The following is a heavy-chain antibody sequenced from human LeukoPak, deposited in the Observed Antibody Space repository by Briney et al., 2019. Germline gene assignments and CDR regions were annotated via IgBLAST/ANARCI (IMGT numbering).Heavy chain of an antibody. D-gene: IGHD5/OR15-5a*01. CDR1: GFTFSNYN. J-gene: IGHJ4*02. CDR3: ASLYDEILDY. V-gene: IGHV3-48*01. CDR2: ISSSSSTI. Sequence: PGGSLRLSCAASGFTFSNYNMNWVRQAPGKGLEWVSYISSSSSTIYYADSVKGRFTISRDNAKNSLYLQMNSLRAEDTAVYYCASLYDEILDYWGQGTLVTVSS.